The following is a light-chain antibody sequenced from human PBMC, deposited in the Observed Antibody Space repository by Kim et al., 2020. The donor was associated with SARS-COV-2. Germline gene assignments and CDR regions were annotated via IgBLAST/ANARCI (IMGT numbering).Light chain of an antibody. CDR3: QQRGDWPPFT. CDR2: DAS. J-gene: IGKJ2*01. V-gene: IGKV3-11*01. CDR1: QSVSS. Sequence: EIVLTQSPATLSLSPGERATLSCKASQSVSSLAWYQQRPGQAPRLLIYDASNRATGIPARFSGSGSGTDFTLTISSLEPEDFAVYYCQQRGDWPPFTFGQGTKLEI.